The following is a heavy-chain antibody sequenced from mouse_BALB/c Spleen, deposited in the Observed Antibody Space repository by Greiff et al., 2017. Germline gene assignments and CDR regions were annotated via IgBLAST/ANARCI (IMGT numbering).Heavy chain of an antibody. Sequence: QVHVKQSGPGLVQPSQSLSITCTVSGFSLTSYGVHWVRQSPGKGLEWLGVIWSGGSTDYNAAFISRLSISKDNSKSQVFFKMNSLQANDTAIYYCASYYDYPFAYWGQGTLVTVSA. V-gene: IGHV2-2*02. CDR1: GFSLTSYG. J-gene: IGHJ3*01. D-gene: IGHD2-4*01. CDR3: ASYYDYPFAY. CDR2: IWSGGST.